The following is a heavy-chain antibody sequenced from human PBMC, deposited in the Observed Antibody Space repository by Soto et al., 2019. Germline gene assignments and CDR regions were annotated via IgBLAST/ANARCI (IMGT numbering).Heavy chain of an antibody. Sequence: GGSLRLSCAPGYNLTPYPVNWVRQAPGKGLEWVAYISSGSDIIYYADSVKGRFSISRDTAKNLVFLQMKSLREDDTAVDYCAGGGFYRGGYFDPWGQGTQVTVSS. J-gene: IGHJ5*02. CDR1: GYNLTPYP. D-gene: IGHD1-26*01. CDR3: AGGGFYRGGYFDP. CDR2: ISSGSDII. V-gene: IGHV3-48*02.